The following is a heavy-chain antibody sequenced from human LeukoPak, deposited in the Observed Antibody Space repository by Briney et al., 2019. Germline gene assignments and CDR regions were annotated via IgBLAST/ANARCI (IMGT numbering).Heavy chain of an antibody. J-gene: IGHJ6*03. V-gene: IGHV3-7*01. CDR1: GFTFSSYW. Sequence: PGGSLRLSCAASGFTFSSYWMSWVRQAPGKGLEWVANIKQDGSETYYVESVKGRFTISRDNSKNTLYLQMNSVRAADTPVYNTAKVKPYYSSGYLYIYYYYYMDVWGKGATVTISS. CDR3: AKVKPYYSSGYLYIYYYYYMDV. CDR2: IKQDGSET. D-gene: IGHD3-22*01.